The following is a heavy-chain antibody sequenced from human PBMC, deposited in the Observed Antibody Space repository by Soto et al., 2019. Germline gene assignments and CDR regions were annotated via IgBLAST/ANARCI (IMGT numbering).Heavy chain of an antibody. V-gene: IGHV1-8*01. Sequence: QVQLVQSGAEVKKPGASVKVSCKASGYTFTSYDINWVRQATGQGLEWMGWMNPNSGNTGYAQKFQGRVTMTRNTSISTAYMELSSLRSEDTAVYYCARGLARSAVGPLDAFDIWGQGTMVTVSS. CDR1: GYTFTSYD. CDR2: MNPNSGNT. J-gene: IGHJ3*02. CDR3: ARGLARSAVGPLDAFDI. D-gene: IGHD3-3*02.